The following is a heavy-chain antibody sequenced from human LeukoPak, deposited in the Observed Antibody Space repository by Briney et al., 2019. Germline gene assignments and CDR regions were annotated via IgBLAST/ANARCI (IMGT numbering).Heavy chain of an antibody. J-gene: IGHJ2*01. CDR1: GFTFSAYA. Sequence: PGGSLRLSCEASGFTFSAYAMTWVCQAPGKGLEWVSSIGSDNKPHYSESVKGRFTISRDNSKNTLYLQMNSLRAEDTAVYYCAKGGYGGNSWYFDLWGRGTLVTVSS. V-gene: IGHV3-23*05. CDR3: AKGGYGGNSWYFDL. CDR2: IGSDNKP. D-gene: IGHD4-23*01.